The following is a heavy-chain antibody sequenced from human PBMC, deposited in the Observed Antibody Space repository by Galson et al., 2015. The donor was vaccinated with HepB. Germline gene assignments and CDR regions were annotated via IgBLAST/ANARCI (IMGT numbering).Heavy chain of an antibody. CDR2: INAGNGNT. CDR3: ARARPRQPSPQTYYYYMDV. J-gene: IGHJ6*03. V-gene: IGHV1-3*01. Sequence: SVKVSCKASGYTFTSYAMHWVRQAPGQRLEWMGWINAGNGNTKYSQKFQGRVTITRDTSASTAYMELSSLRSEDTAVYYCARARPRQPSPQTYYYYMDVWGKGTTVTVSS. D-gene: IGHD2-2*01. CDR1: GYTFTSYA.